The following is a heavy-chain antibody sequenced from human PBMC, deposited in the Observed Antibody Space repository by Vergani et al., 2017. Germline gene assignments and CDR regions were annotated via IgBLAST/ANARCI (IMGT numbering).Heavy chain of an antibody. D-gene: IGHD2-2*01. CDR1: GFTFSSYG. CDR2: IWYDGSNK. Sequence: QVQLVESGGGVVQPGRSLRLSCAASGFTFSSYGMHWVRQAPGKGLEWVAVIWYDGSNKYYADSVKGRFTISRDNSKNTLYLQMNSLRAEDTAVYYCARGPRRNSVVVPAAYYYMDVWGKGTTVTVSS. V-gene: IGHV3-33*01. J-gene: IGHJ6*03. CDR3: ARGPRRNSVVVPAAYYYMDV.